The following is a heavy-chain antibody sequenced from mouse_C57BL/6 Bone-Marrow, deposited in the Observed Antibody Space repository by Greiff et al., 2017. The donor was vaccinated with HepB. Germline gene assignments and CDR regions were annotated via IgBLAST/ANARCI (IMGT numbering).Heavy chain of an antibody. CDR3: ASGATVVDYAMDY. CDR1: GYTFTSYW. CDR2: IHPNSGST. V-gene: IGHV1-64*01. D-gene: IGHD1-1*01. J-gene: IGHJ4*01. Sequence: QVQLQQPGAELVKPGASVKLSCKASGYTFTSYWMHWVKQRPGQGLEWIGMIHPNSGSTNYNEKFKSKATLTVDKSSSTAYMQLSSLTSEDSAVYYCASGATVVDYAMDYWGQGTSVTVSS.